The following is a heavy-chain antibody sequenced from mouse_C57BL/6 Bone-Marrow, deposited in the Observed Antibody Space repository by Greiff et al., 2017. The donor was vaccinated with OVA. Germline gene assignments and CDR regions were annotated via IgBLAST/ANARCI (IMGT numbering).Heavy chain of an antibody. CDR3: AMDGLETMDY. Sequence: VQLQQSGAELMKPGASVKLSCKATGYTFTGYWIEWVKQRPGHGLEWIGEILPGSGSTNYNEQFKGKATFTADTSSNTAYMQLSCLTTEDSAIYYCAMDGLETMDYWGQGTSVTVSS. V-gene: IGHV1-9*01. CDR1: GYTFTGYW. CDR2: ILPGSGST. D-gene: IGHD3-1*01. J-gene: IGHJ4*01.